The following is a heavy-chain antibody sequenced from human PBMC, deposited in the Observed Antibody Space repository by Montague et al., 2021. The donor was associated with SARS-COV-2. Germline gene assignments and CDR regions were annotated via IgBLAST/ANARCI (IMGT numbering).Heavy chain of an antibody. CDR3: ARDIWEPEVRSRGWFDP. J-gene: IGHJ5*02. D-gene: IGHD1-26*01. CDR1: GGSISDNNW. Sequence: SDTLSLTCGVSGGSISDNNWWSWVRQSPETGLEWIGEISLGGHTDYNPSLKSRVTISLDKSKNQFSLTLTSVTAADTAAYYCARDIWEPEVRSRGWFDPWGQGILVTVSS. CDR2: ISLGGHT. V-gene: IGHV4-4*02.